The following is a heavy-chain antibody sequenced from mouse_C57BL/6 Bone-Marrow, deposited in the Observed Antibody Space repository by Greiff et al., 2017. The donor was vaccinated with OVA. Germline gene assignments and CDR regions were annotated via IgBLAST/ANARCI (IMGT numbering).Heavy chain of an antibody. CDR2: ISGGGGNT. J-gene: IGHJ2*01. CDR3: ARLYYYGSSPYYFDY. CDR1: GFTFSSYT. V-gene: IGHV5-9*01. Sequence: EVMLVESGGGLVKPGGSLKLSCAASGFTFSSYTMSWVRQTPEKRLEWVATISGGGGNTYYPDSVKGRFTISRDNAKNTLYLQMSSLRSEDTALYYCARLYYYGSSPYYFDYWGRWTTLTVSS. D-gene: IGHD1-1*01.